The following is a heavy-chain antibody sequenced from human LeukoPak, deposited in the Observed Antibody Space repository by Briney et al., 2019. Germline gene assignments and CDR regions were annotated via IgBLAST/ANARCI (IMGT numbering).Heavy chain of an antibody. Sequence: SETLSLTCTVSGGSISSSSYYWGWIRQPPGKGLEWIGSIYYSGSTYYNPSLKSRVTISVDTSKNQFSLKLSSVTAADTAVYYCARDHEYSGYDDSGDWGVLDYWGQGTLVTVSS. D-gene: IGHD5-12*01. J-gene: IGHJ4*02. V-gene: IGHV4-39*02. CDR1: GGSISSSSYY. CDR2: IYYSGST. CDR3: ARDHEYSGYDDSGDWGVLDY.